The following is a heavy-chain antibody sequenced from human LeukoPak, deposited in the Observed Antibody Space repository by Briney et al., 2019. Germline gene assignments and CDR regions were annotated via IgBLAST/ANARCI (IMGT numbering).Heavy chain of an antibody. Sequence: GGSLRLSCAASGFTFSSYWMSWVRQAPGKGLEWVASIKQDGSEEYYVDSVKGRFTISRDNAKNSLYLQMNSLRAEDTAVYFCAREQWCEPFDYWGQGTLVTVSS. CDR2: IKQDGSEE. CDR3: AREQWCEPFDY. CDR1: GFTFSSYW. D-gene: IGHD2-15*01. J-gene: IGHJ4*02. V-gene: IGHV3-7*01.